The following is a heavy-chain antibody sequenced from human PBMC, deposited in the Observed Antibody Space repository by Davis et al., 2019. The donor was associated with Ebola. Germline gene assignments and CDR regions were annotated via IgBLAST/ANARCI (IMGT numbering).Heavy chain of an antibody. CDR2: ITPNSGGT. Sequence: SVKVPCMASGYTFTGYYMHWLRQAPGHGLEWMGWITPNSGGTNYAQKFQGWVTRTRDTSISTAYMELSRLRSDDTAVYYCARGFRVVVINGAPYGMDVWGQGTTVTVSS. J-gene: IGHJ6*02. V-gene: IGHV1-2*04. CDR1: GYTFTGYY. D-gene: IGHD3-22*01. CDR3: ARGFRVVVINGAPYGMDV.